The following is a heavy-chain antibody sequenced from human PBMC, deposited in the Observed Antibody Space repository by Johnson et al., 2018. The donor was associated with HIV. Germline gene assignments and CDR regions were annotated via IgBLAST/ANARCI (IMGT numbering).Heavy chain of an antibody. Sequence: QMLLVESGGGLIQPGRSLRLSCAASGFTFSSYAMHWVRQAPGKGLEWVAVISYDGGNKYYADSVKGRFTISRDNSKNTLYLQMNSLRAEDTAVYYCSRAVNPFGDWEAFDIWGQGTMVTVSS. V-gene: IGHV3-30-3*01. CDR3: SRAVNPFGDWEAFDI. D-gene: IGHD3-10*01. CDR1: GFTFSSYA. J-gene: IGHJ3*02. CDR2: ISYDGGNK.